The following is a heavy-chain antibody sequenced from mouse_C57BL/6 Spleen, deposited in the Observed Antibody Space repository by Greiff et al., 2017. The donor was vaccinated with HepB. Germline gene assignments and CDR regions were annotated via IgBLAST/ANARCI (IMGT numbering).Heavy chain of an antibody. Sequence: EVQLVESGGGLVQPGGSLSLSCAASGFTFTDYYMSWVRQPPGKALEWLGFIRNKANGYTTEYSASVKGRFTISRDNSPSILYLQMNALSAEDSATYDCARSPVVSYYFDYWGQGTTLTVSS. CDR2: IRNKANGYTT. D-gene: IGHD1-1*02. CDR1: GFTFTDYY. CDR3: ARSPVVSYYFDY. V-gene: IGHV7-3*01. J-gene: IGHJ2*01.